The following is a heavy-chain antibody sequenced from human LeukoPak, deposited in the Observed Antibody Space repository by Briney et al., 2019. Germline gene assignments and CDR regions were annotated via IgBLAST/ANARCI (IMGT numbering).Heavy chain of an antibody. CDR2: VSYTGRN. Sequence: SETLSLTCTVSGGSLSGHYWSWIRQPPGKRLEWIAYVSYTGRNKYNPSLQSRVFISIDTSKSQFSLKLTSVTSADTAVYSCARLLDNDISGDPDTFDVWGQGTTVIVSS. CDR1: GGSLSGHY. J-gene: IGHJ3*01. D-gene: IGHD3-22*01. CDR3: ARLLDNDISGDPDTFDV. V-gene: IGHV4-59*11.